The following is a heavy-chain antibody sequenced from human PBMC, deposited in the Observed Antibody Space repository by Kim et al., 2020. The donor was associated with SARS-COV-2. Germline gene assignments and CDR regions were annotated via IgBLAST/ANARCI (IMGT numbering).Heavy chain of an antibody. CDR2: IIPIFGTA. CDR1: GRTFSSYA. CDR3: ASTLRYYDSSGYYFNDAFDI. Sequence: SVKVSCKASGRTFSSYAISWVRQAPGQGLEWMGGIIPIFGTANYAQKFQGRVTITADESTSTAYMELSSLRSEDTAVYYCASTLRYYDSSGYYFNDAFDIWGQGTMVTVSS. D-gene: IGHD3-22*01. J-gene: IGHJ3*02. V-gene: IGHV1-69*13.